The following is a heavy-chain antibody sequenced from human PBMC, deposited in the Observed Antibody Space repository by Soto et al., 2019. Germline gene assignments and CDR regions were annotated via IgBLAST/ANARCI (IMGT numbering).Heavy chain of an antibody. CDR2: ISGHNGNT. Sequence: ASVKVSCKASGYSFTSYGISWVRQAPGQGPEWMGWISGHNGNTNHPQSLQGRVTMTTDTSRNTAYMELRSLRSDDTAVYYCARHRFNYYDDTVYYYFDYWGQGALVTVSS. CDR1: GYSFTSYG. CDR3: ARHRFNYYDDTVYYYFDY. V-gene: IGHV1-18*04. J-gene: IGHJ4*02. D-gene: IGHD3-22*01.